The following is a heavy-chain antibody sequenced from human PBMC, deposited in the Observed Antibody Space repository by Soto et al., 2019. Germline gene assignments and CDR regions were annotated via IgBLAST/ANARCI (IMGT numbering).Heavy chain of an antibody. CDR2: IYYSGSA. D-gene: IGHD2-15*01. J-gene: IGHJ5*02. V-gene: IGHV4-39*01. Sequence: QLQLQESGPGLVKPSETLSLTCTVSGGSINSGRYYWGWIRQPPGKGLEWIGTIYYSGSAYSNPSRNSRVTIFVDTSKNQFSLRLSSVTAADTAVYYCARHSDCSGGSCYSEYFAVGNWFDPWGQGTLVTVSS. CDR3: ARHSDCSGGSCYSEYFAVGNWFDP. CDR1: GGSINSGRYY.